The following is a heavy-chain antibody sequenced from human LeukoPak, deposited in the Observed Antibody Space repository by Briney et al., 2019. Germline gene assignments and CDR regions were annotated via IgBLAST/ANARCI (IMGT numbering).Heavy chain of an antibody. CDR3: ARHVRGDYDY. Sequence: SETLSLTCTVSGCSISHYYWSWIRQPPGKGLEWIGYIYYNGNTYYYPSLRNRVTTSVDTSKNQFYLKLNSVTAADTAVYYCARHVRGDYDYWGQGTLVTVSS. CDR1: GCSISHYY. D-gene: IGHD2-8*01. J-gene: IGHJ4*02. CDR2: IYYNGNT. V-gene: IGHV4-59*08.